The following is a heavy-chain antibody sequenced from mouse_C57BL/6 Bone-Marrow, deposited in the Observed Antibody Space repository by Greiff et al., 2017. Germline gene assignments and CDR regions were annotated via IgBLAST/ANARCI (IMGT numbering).Heavy chain of an antibody. Sequence: QVQLKESGPELVKPGASVKISCKASGYTFTDYYINWVKQRPGQGLEWIGWIYPGSGNTKYNEKFKGKATLTVDTSSSTAYMQLSSLTSEDSAVXFCARGRGNYGNPYAMDYWGQGTSVTVSS. V-gene: IGHV1-84*01. CDR2: IYPGSGNT. D-gene: IGHD2-1*01. CDR1: GYTFTDYY. J-gene: IGHJ4*01. CDR3: ARGRGNYGNPYAMDY.